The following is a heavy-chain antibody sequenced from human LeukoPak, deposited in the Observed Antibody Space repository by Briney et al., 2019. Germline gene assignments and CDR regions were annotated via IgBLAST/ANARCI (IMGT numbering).Heavy chain of an antibody. CDR3: ARGARTLVVVTAKRY. CDR2: ISYDGSNK. V-gene: IGHV3-30*01. J-gene: IGHJ4*02. Sequence: LPGRSLRLSCAASGFTFSSYAMHWVRQAPGKGLEWVAVISYDGSNKYYADSVKGRFTISRDNSKNTLYLQMNSLRAEDTAVYYCARGARTLVVVTAKRYWGQGTLVTVSS. D-gene: IGHD2-21*02. CDR1: GFTFSSYA.